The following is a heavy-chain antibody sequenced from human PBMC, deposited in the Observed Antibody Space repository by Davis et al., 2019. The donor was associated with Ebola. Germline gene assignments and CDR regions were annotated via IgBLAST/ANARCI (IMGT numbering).Heavy chain of an antibody. V-gene: IGHV3-30*03. CDR1: GFTFSSYG. J-gene: IGHJ3*02. CDR3: ARDNSGGYYFAFDI. Sequence: GGSLRLSCAASGFTFSSYGMHWVRQAPGKGLEWVAVISYDGSNKYYADSVKGRFTISRDNSKNSPYLQMNSLRAEDTAVYYCARDNSGGYYFAFDIWGQGTMVTVSS. CDR2: ISYDGSNK. D-gene: IGHD1-26*01.